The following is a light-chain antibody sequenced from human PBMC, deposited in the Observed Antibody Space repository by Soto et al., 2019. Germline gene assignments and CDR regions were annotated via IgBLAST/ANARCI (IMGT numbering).Light chain of an antibody. CDR2: AAS. CDR3: QQSYSTPRT. V-gene: IGKV1-39*01. J-gene: IGKJ2*01. CDR1: QSISSY. Sequence: DIQMTQSPSSLSVSVGDRVTITCRASQSISSYLNWYQQKPGKAPKFLIYAASSLQRGVPSRFSGSGSETDFTLTIRSLQPEDFATYYCQQSYSTPRTFGQGTKLEIK.